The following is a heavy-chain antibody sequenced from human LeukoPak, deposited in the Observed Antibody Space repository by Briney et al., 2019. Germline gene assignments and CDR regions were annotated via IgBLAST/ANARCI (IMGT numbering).Heavy chain of an antibody. V-gene: IGHV3-23*01. CDR2: ISGPGGST. Sequence: PGGSLRLSCAASGFTFSSYGMSWVRQAPGKGLEWVSSISGPGGSTYYADSVKGRFTISRDNSKNTLYLQMNSLRAEDTAVYYCAKNSVIVVVSESLDYWGQGTLVTVSS. D-gene: IGHD3-22*01. CDR3: AKNSVIVVVSESLDY. J-gene: IGHJ4*02. CDR1: GFTFSSYG.